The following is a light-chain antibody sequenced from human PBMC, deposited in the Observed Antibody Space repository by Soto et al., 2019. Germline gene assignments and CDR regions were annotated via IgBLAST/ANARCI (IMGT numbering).Light chain of an antibody. J-gene: IGKJ1*01. CDR3: QQYNNWPRT. CDR1: QSISSS. Sequence: EIVLTQSPGILSLSPGESASLSCGASQSISSSFLAWYQQNPGQAPRLLIHGASTRAPGFPARFSGSGSGTEFTLTISSLQSEEFAVYDRQQYNNWPRTVGQGTKGDIK. V-gene: IGKV3-15*01. CDR2: GAS.